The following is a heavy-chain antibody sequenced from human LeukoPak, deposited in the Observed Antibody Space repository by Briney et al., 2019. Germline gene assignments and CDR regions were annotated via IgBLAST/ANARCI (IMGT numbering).Heavy chain of an antibody. CDR3: ANQSPG. CDR2: ISGDGDTT. J-gene: IGHJ4*02. V-gene: IGHV3-23*01. CDR1: GFTFSTHA. Sequence: GGSLRLSCGASGFTFSTHATAWVRQAPGKGLDWVSAISGDGDTTYYADSVKGRFTISRDNSKNTVYLQMNSLRAEDTAVYYCANQSPGWGQGTLVTVSS.